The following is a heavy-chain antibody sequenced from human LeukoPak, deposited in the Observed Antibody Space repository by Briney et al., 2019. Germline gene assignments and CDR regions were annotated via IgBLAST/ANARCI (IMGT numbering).Heavy chain of an antibody. CDR2: ISRDGSNK. J-gene: IGHJ4*02. Sequence: GGSLRLSCAASQFTFSSYDMHWVRQAPGKGLDWVAVISRDGSNKKYGDSVKGRFTTSRDNSKNTLYLQMNSLRAEDTAVYYCAKGGYGDYDLDYWGQGTLVTVSS. CDR1: QFTFSSYD. CDR3: AKGGYGDYDLDY. V-gene: IGHV3-30*18. D-gene: IGHD4-17*01.